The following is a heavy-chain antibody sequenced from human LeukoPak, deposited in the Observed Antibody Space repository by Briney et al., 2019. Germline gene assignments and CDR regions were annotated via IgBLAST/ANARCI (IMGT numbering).Heavy chain of an antibody. CDR2: ISAYNGNT. D-gene: IGHD2-2*01. V-gene: IGHV1-18*01. CDR1: GYTFTSYG. Sequence: GASVKVSCKASGYTFTSYGISWVRQAPRQGLEWMGWISAYNGNTNYAQKLQGRVTMTTDTSTSTAYMELRSLRSDDTAVYYCARDWEDIVVVPAEGGLGGYWGQGTLVTVSS. J-gene: IGHJ4*02. CDR3: ARDWEDIVVVPAEGGLGGY.